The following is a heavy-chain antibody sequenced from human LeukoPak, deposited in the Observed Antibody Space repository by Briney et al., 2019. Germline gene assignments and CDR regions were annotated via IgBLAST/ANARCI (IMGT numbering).Heavy chain of an antibody. D-gene: IGHD1-26*01. V-gene: IGHV1-8*02. J-gene: IGHJ6*02. Sequence: GASVKVSCKASGYTFTSYYMHWVRQATGQGLEWMGWMNPNSGNTGYAQKFQGRVTMTRNTSISTAYMELSSLRSEDTAVYYCAMIPSGSYPHYGMDVWGQGTTVTVSS. CDR2: MNPNSGNT. CDR1: GYTFTSYY. CDR3: AMIPSGSYPHYGMDV.